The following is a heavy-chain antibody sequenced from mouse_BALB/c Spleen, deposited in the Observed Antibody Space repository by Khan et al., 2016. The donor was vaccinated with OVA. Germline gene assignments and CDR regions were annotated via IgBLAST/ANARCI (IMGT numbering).Heavy chain of an antibody. CDR2: TNPTNGRT. J-gene: IGHJ2*01. V-gene: IGHV1S81*02. CDR3: ARIKKIVATDFDY. D-gene: IGHD1-1*01. Sequence: QVQLQQPGAELVKAGASVKMSCKASGYTFTSYWMHWVKQRLGQGLEWFAETNPTNGRTYYNEKFKSKATLTVDKSSSTAYMRLSGPTFDVSAVYYCARIKKIVATDFDYWGQGTTLTASS. CDR1: GYTFTSYW.